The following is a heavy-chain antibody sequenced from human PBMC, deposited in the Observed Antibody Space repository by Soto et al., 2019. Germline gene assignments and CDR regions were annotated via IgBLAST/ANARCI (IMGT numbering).Heavy chain of an antibody. CDR3: AADAKAWQQMVPSDY. CDR2: IAVGSGYT. Sequence: SVKVSCKASGFTFTSSAFQWLRKSGGQRLEWIGWIAVGSGYTNYAQRFQDRVTLTRDMSTATTYMELSRLTSEDTAIYYCAADAKAWQQMVPSDYWGQGTLVTVSS. CDR1: GFTFTSSA. D-gene: IGHD2-8*01. J-gene: IGHJ4*02. V-gene: IGHV1-58*01.